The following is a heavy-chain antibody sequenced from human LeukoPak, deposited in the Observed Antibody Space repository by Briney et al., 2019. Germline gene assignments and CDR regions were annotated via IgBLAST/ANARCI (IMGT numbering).Heavy chain of an antibody. CDR2: TRYDGSNK. D-gene: IGHD1-26*01. CDR1: GFTVSSNY. J-gene: IGHJ6*03. V-gene: IGHV3-30*02. Sequence: GGSLRLSCAASGFTVSSNYMSWVRQAPGKGLEWVAFTRYDGSNKYYADSVKGRFTISRDNSKNTLYLKMNSLRAEDTAVYYCAKGHGWEASYYYYYMDVWGKGTTVTISS. CDR3: AKGHGWEASYYYYYMDV.